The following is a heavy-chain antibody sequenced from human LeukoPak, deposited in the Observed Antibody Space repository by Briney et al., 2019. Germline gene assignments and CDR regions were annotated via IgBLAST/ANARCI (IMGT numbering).Heavy chain of an antibody. J-gene: IGHJ6*03. Sequence: GGSLRLSCAASGFTVSSNYMSWVRQAPGKGLEWVSVIYSGGSTYYADSVKGRFTISRDNSKNTLYLQMNSLRAEDTAVYYCASSSTMVRGEEDYYYMDVWGKGTTVTISS. CDR2: IYSGGST. V-gene: IGHV3-53*01. D-gene: IGHD3-10*01. CDR1: GFTVSSNY. CDR3: ASSSTMVRGEEDYYYMDV.